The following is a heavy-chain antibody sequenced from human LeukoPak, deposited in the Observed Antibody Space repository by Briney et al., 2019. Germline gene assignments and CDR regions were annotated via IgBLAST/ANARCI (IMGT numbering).Heavy chain of an antibody. D-gene: IGHD3-10*01. V-gene: IGHV3-21*01. CDR3: ARAILYGSGSYYNVAYGMDV. CDR2: ISSSSSYI. Sequence: GGSLRLSCAASGFTFSSYSMNWVRQAPGKGLEWVSSISSSSSYIYYADSVKGRFTISRDNAKNSLYLQMNSLRAEDTAVYYCARAILYGSGSYYNVAYGMDVWGQGTTVTVSS. CDR1: GFTFSSYS. J-gene: IGHJ6*02.